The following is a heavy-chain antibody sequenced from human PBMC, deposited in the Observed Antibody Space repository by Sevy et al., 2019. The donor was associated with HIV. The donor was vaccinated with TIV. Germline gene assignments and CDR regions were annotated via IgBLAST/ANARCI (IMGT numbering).Heavy chain of an antibody. V-gene: IGHV4-31*03. CDR3: ARTTVTTLSAARNNWFDP. D-gene: IGHD4-4*01. J-gene: IGHJ5*02. CDR1: GDSINNGDYY. Sequence: SETLSLTCTVSGDSINNGDYYRSWIRQHPGKGLEWIGKIYYTGTTYYNTSLKSRLRISVERSENTLSLSMRSVTAADTAVYYCARTTVTTLSAARNNWFDPWGQGTLVTVSS. CDR2: IYYTGTT.